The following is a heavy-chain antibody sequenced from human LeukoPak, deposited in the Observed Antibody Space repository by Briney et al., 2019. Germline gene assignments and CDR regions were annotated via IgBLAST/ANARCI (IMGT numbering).Heavy chain of an antibody. J-gene: IGHJ4*02. CDR2: IYYSGST. CDR3: ARDSGRDGYSFDY. D-gene: IGHD5-24*01. CDR1: GGSISSGGYY. V-gene: IGHV4-31*03. Sequence: SETLSLTCTVSGGSISSGGYYWSWIRQHPGKGLEWIGYIYYSGSTYYNPSLKSRVTISVDTSKNQFSLKPSSVTAADTAVYYCARDSGRDGYSFDYWGQGTLVTVSS.